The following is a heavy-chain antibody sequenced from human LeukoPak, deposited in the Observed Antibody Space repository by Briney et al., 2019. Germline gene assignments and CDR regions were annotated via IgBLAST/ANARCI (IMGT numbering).Heavy chain of an antibody. J-gene: IGHJ4*02. D-gene: IGHD3-10*01. V-gene: IGHV3-23*01. CDR2: ISGSGGST. CDR1: GFTFSSYA. CDR3: AKRITMVRGVIRREYYFDY. Sequence: GGSLRLSCAASGFTFSSYAMSWVRQAQGKGLEWVSAISGSGGSTYYADSVKGRFTISRDNSKNTLYLQMNSLRAEDTAVYYCAKRITMVRGVIRREYYFDYWGQGTLVTVSS.